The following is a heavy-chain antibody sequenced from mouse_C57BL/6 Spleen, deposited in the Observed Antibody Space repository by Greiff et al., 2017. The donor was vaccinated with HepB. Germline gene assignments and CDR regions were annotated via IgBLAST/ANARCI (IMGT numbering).Heavy chain of an antibody. J-gene: IGHJ2*01. D-gene: IGHD1-1*01. Sequence: AQLQQSGPELVKPGASVKISCKASGYAFSSSWMNWVKQRPGKGLEWIGRIYPGDGDTNYNGKFKGKATLTADKSSSTAYMQLSSLTSEDSAVYFCARNYYGSPFDYWGQGTTLTVSS. CDR2: IYPGDGDT. CDR3: ARNYYGSPFDY. V-gene: IGHV1-82*01. CDR1: GYAFSSSW.